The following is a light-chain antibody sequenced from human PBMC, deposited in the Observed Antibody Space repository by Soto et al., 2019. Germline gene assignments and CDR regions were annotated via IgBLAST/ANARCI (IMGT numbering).Light chain of an antibody. CDR1: QSISSW. CDR2: KAS. V-gene: IGKV1-5*03. CDR3: QQYNSYPWT. J-gene: IGKJ1*01. Sequence: DIQMTQSPSTLSASVGDRVTITCRASQSISSWLAWYQQRPGKAPNLLIYKASNLESGVLSRFSGSGSGTEFTLTISSLQPDDFATYYCQQYNSYPWTFGQGTKVEIK.